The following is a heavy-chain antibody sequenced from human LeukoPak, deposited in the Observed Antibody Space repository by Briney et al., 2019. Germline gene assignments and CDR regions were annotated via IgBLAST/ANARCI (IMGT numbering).Heavy chain of an antibody. D-gene: IGHD3-10*01. CDR1: AGSFSAYF. Sequence: SETLSLTCAVDAGSFSAYFWSWIRQSPGQGLEWIGESNHYGETIFSPSLKIRVAISVDSSKSQFSLKLTSVTAADTAVYYCARHGSVRSPLGPWGQGTLVTVSS. J-gene: IGHJ5*02. CDR3: ARHGSVRSPLGP. V-gene: IGHV4-34*01. CDR2: SNHYGET.